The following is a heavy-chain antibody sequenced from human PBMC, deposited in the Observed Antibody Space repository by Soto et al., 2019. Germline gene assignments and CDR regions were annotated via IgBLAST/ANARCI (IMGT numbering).Heavy chain of an antibody. CDR3: ARGKGLSGWYSLFFGAFDI. J-gene: IGHJ3*02. Sequence: ASVKVSCKASGYTLTSYGISWVRQALGQGLEWMGWISAYNGNTNYAQKLQGRVTMATDTSTSTAYMELRSLRSDDTAVYYCARGKGLSGWYSLFFGAFDIWGQGTMVTVSS. CDR2: ISAYNGNT. V-gene: IGHV1-18*01. D-gene: IGHD6-19*01. CDR1: GYTLTSYG.